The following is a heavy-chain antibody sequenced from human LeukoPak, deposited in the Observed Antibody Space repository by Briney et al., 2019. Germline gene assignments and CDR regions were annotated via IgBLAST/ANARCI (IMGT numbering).Heavy chain of an antibody. Sequence: GSLRLSCAASGFTFSSYWMSWVRQPPGKGLEWIGYIYYSGSTNYNPSLKSRVTISVDKSKNQFSLKLSSVTAADTAVYYCASGVSYSGDYWGQGTLVTVSS. J-gene: IGHJ4*02. D-gene: IGHD1-26*01. V-gene: IGHV4-59*12. CDR2: IYYSGST. CDR1: GFTFSSYW. CDR3: ASGVSYSGDY.